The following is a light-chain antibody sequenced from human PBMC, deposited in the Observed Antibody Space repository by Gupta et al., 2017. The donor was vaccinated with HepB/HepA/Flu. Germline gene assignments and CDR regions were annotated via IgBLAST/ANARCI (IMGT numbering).Light chain of an antibody. CDR1: QSVSITY. J-gene: IGKJ1*01. CDR2: AAS. Sequence: IVLTTSPGTPSLSPGERVTPSCRASQSVSITYLAWYQQKPGQAPRLLIHAASIRATGIPDRCSGSGSGTDFTLTISSLDPEDFGMYYCQQYGSSPRTFGQGTKVEIK. CDR3: QQYGSSPRT. V-gene: IGKV3-20*01.